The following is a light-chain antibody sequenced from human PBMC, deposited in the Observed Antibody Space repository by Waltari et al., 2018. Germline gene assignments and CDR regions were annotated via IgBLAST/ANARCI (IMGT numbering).Light chain of an antibody. CDR3: QSADSSGTYVV. J-gene: IGLJ2*01. CDR2: KDI. CDR1: ALPKRY. V-gene: IGLV3-25*03. Sequence: SYELTQPPSVSVSPGQTARITCSGDALPKRYAYWYQQKPGQAPVLVIYKDIERPSGIPGGFSGARSGTTGTLTISGVQAEDEADYYCQSADSSGTYVVFGGGTKLTVL.